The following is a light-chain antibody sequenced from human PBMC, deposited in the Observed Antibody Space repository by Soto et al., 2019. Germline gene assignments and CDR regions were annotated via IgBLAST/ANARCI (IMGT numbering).Light chain of an antibody. J-gene: IGKJ1*01. CDR1: QTVTISY. CDR3: QQYGSPPWT. CDR2: GAR. V-gene: IGKV3-20*01. Sequence: EVVLTPSPGNLSLSPGVRATLPCRLCQTVTISYLAWFQQKPGQPPRLLIYGARSRDTGVPDRFSGSGSGTDFSLTISSLEAEDVAVYYCQQYGSPPWTFGQGTKVDIK.